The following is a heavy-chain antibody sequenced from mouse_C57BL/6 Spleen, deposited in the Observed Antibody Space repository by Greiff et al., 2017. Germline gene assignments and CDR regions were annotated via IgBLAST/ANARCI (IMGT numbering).Heavy chain of an antibody. Sequence: VKLMESGPGLVAPSPCLSISCTASGFSFTSYGVHWVRQPPGKGLEWLVVIWSDGSTTYNSALKSRLSISKANSKSQVFLKMNSLQTDDTAMYYCARQGVTPYYYAMDYWGQGTSVTVSS. J-gene: IGHJ4*01. D-gene: IGHD2-2*01. CDR2: IWSDGST. V-gene: IGHV2-6-1*01. CDR1: GFSFTSYG. CDR3: ARQGVTPYYYAMDY.